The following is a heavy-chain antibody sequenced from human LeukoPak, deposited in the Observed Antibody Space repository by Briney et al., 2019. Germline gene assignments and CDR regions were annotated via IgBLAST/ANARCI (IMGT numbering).Heavy chain of an antibody. V-gene: IGHV4-59*01. J-gene: IGHJ6*03. D-gene: IGHD1-26*01. CDR1: GVSISSFY. Sequence: SETLSLTCTVSGVSISSFYWTWIRQPPGKGLEYISYISHSGPTTYYPALERRHSRARGTPRDQSSLNLTSVNAADTAVYYCARAQLQQYFGRSYRNYYYYYYMDVWGKGTTVTVSS. CDR3: ARAQLQQYFGRSYRNYYYYYYMDV. CDR2: ISHSGPT.